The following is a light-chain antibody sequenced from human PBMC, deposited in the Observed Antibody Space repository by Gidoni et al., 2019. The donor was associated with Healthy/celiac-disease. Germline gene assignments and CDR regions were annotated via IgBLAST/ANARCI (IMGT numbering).Light chain of an antibody. Sequence: QPALTQPASVSGSPGQSITIPCTGTSSDVGSYNLLSWYQQHPGKAPKLMIYEGSKRPSGVSNRFSSSKSGNTASLTSAGLQAEDEADYYCCSYAGSSTVVFGGGTKLTVL. J-gene: IGLJ3*02. V-gene: IGLV2-23*01. CDR2: EGS. CDR3: CSYAGSSTVV. CDR1: SSDVGSYNL.